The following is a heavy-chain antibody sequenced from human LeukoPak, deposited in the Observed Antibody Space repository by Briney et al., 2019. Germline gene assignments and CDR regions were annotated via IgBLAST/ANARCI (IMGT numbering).Heavy chain of an antibody. CDR3: ARLNSGSYQHYFDY. D-gene: IGHD1-26*01. CDR1: GGSISTSNYY. Sequence: SETLSLTCTVSGGSISTSNYYWGWIRQPPGKGLEWIGNIFYSGSTYYGPSLKSRVTISVDTSKNQFSLKLSSVTAADTAVYYCARLNSGSYQHYFDYWGQGTLVTVSS. J-gene: IGHJ4*02. V-gene: IGHV4-39*07. CDR2: IFYSGST.